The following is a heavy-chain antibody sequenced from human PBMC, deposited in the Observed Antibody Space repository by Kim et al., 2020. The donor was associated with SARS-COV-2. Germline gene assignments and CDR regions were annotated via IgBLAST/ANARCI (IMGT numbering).Heavy chain of an antibody. CDR2: ISATDSRT. V-gene: IGHV3-23*01. J-gene: IGHJ4*01. CDR1: GYTFSSFA. CDR3: AKAYRPSGSAWAIDY. D-gene: IGHD5-12*01. Sequence: GGSLRLSCAASGYTFSSFAMSWVRQAPGKGPEWVSPISATDSRTYYADSVRGRFTISRDNFKNTLYLQMDSLRLEGTAVYYCAKAYRPSGSAWAIDY.